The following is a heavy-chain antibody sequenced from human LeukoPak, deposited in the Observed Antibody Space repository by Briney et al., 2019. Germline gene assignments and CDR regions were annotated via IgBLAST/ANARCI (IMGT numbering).Heavy chain of an antibody. Sequence: AGGSLRLSCAASGFTYSSSWMSWVRQVPGKGLEWVATIKDDGSDKYYVDSVKGRFTISRDNAKNSLYLQMNSLRVEDTAVYYCANLGYTDWSQGTLVTVSS. D-gene: IGHD5-18*01. CDR3: ANLGYTD. V-gene: IGHV3-7*01. J-gene: IGHJ4*02. CDR1: GFTYSSSW. CDR2: IKDDGSDK.